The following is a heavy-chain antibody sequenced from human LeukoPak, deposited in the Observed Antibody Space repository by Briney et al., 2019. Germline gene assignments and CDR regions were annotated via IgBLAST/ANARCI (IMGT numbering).Heavy chain of an antibody. CDR1: GYTFTNYN. J-gene: IGHJ5*02. V-gene: IGHV1-8*01. CDR2: MTPNSGST. Sequence: ASVKVSCKASGYTFTNYNINWVRQATGQGLEWMGWMTPNSGSTGYAQKFQGRVTTTRNTSISTAYMELSSLGSEDTAVYYCARAPNWFDPWGQGTLVTVSS. CDR3: ARAPNWFDP.